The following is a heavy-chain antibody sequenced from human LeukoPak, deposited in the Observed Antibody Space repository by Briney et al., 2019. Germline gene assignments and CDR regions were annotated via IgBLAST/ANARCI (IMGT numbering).Heavy chain of an antibody. CDR1: GFTFGGFG. V-gene: IGHV3-33*01. CDR3: TRYNNDHFDY. Sequence: GGSLRLSCAGSGFTFGGFGMHWFRQTPGKGLEWVAVIAYDGSRAFYADSVKGRFTISRDNSKNTMPVQMDDLRAEDTAVYYCTRYNNDHFDYWGQGTLVTVSS. D-gene: IGHD1-14*01. CDR2: IAYDGSRA. J-gene: IGHJ4*02.